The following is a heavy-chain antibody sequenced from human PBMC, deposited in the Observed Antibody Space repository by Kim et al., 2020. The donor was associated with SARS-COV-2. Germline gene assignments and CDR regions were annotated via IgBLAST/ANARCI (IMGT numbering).Heavy chain of an antibody. CDR2: ITWNRSSK. J-gene: IGHJ4*02. Sequence: GGSLRLSCAASGFTFGGYAMHWVRQAPGKGLEWVAGITWNRSSKDYADSVKGRFTISRDNARNSLYLQMNSLRAEDTAVYYCAKGNTYFDVWSGYCDYWGQGTLVTVSS. CDR3: AKGNTYFDVWSGYCDY. D-gene: IGHD3-3*01. V-gene: IGHV3-9*01. CDR1: GFTFGGYA.